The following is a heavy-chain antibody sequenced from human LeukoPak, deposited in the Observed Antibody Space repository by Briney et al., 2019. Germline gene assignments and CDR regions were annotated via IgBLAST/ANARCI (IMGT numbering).Heavy chain of an antibody. CDR1: EFTFSTYW. CDR3: ARSSVIGTTDY. CDR2: INYDGGET. J-gene: IGHJ4*02. Sequence: PGGSLRLSCVASEFTFSTYWMSWVRQAPGKGLEWVANINYDGGETYYVDSVRGRFTISRDNAKNSLYLQMNSLRAEDTAVYYCARSSVIGTTDYWGQGTLVTVSS. D-gene: IGHD1-20*01. V-gene: IGHV3-7*03.